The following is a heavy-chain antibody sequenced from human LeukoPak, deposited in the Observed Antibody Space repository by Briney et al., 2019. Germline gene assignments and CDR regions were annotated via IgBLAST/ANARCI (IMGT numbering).Heavy chain of an antibody. J-gene: IGHJ4*02. CDR3: ARAPGTIYSNYANPDY. Sequence: GGSLRLSCVAWGLIFSTYRMNWVRQAPGKGLEEVSCISSDKTYIHYADSVKGRFTISRDNAKNSLYLQMNSLRAEDTAVYYCARAPGTIYSNYANPDYWGQGTLVTVSS. V-gene: IGHV3-21*01. CDR2: ISSDKTYI. D-gene: IGHD4-11*01. CDR1: GLIFSTYR.